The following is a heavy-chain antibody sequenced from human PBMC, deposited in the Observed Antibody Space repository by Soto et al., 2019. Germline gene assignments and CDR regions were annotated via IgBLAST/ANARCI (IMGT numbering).Heavy chain of an antibody. Sequence: SETLSLTCSVSGGFVSSSSYSWGWIRQSPGKGLEWIGTIYSSENTYYNPSLLSRVTISVDTSKNEFSLRLSSVTAADTAVYYCARHDCISTSCYYYYYYGMDVWGQGTTVTVSS. D-gene: IGHD2-2*01. J-gene: IGHJ6*02. CDR2: IYSSENT. CDR1: GGFVSSSSYS. CDR3: ARHDCISTSCYYYYYYGMDV. V-gene: IGHV4-39*01.